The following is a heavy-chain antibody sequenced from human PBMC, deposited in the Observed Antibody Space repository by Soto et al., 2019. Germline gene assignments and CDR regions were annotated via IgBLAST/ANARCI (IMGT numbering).Heavy chain of an antibody. CDR2: IIPIRGRA. CDR3: EKVGGTTSSNWCDP. V-gene: IGHV1-69*08. Sequence: QVQLVQSGAEVKKPGSSVKLSCKASGGPFSSYHISWVRQAPGQGLEWVGRIIPIRGRANNAQHFQGRVTITADTSTNTAYMVRRSLTSEDTGVYYCEKVGGTTSSNWCDPWGHGTLVTVSS. CDR1: GGPFSSYH. J-gene: IGHJ5*02. D-gene: IGHD2-2*01.